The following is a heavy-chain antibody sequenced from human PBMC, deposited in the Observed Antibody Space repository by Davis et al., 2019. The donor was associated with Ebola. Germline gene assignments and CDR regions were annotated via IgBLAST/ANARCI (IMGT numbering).Heavy chain of an antibody. CDR2: TITLLDTT. V-gene: IGHV1-69*10. Sequence: SVKVSCKASGGIFDNYVISWVRQAPGQGLEWMGGTITLLDTTNYAQKFQGRATITADRSTSTFYMEMSSLTSDDTAVHYCTGGGSYYVLDYWGQGTLVTVSS. CDR3: TGGGSYYVLDY. J-gene: IGHJ4*02. CDR1: GGIFDNYV. D-gene: IGHD3-10*01.